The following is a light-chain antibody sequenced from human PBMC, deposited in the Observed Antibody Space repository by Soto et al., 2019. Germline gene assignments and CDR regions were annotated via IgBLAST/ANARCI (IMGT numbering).Light chain of an antibody. J-gene: IGKJ1*01. CDR1: QSIGSW. CDR3: QQYSSNPWT. CDR2: QAS. V-gene: IGKV1-5*03. Sequence: DIPMTQYPSTLSASVGDRVTITCRASQSIGSWLAWFQQKPGKAPKLFIYQASNLESGVPSRFRGTESGTEFTLTISSLQPDDFATYYCQQYSSNPWTFGQGTKVEIK.